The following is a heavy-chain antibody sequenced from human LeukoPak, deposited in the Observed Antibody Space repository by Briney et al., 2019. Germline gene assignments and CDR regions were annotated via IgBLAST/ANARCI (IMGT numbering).Heavy chain of an antibody. V-gene: IGHV5-51*01. Sequence: LGESLKISCKTSGYNFNKYWIGWVRQMPGKGLAWMGIVYPGDSDTRYSPSFEGQVADSVDKSISTAYLQWSSLKAADIGMYYCARPVGSGWFGSSLGAFDIWGQGTMVIVSS. CDR2: VYPGDSDT. J-gene: IGHJ3*02. CDR1: GYNFNKYW. CDR3: ARPVGSGWFGSSLGAFDI. D-gene: IGHD6-19*01.